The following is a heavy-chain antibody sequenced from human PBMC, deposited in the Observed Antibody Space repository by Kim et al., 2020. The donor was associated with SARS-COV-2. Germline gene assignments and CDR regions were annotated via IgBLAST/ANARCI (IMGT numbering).Heavy chain of an antibody. CDR2: ISGDGGST. CDR1: GFTFDDYA. Sequence: GGSLRLSCAASGFTFDDYAMHWVRQAPGKGLEWVSLISGDGGSTYYADSVKGRFTISRDNSKNSLYLQMNSLRTEDTALYYCAKDTHHYEFWSGYYPHYYYYGMDFWGQGTTVTVSS. V-gene: IGHV3-43*02. CDR3: AKDTHHYEFWSGYYPHYYYYGMDF. J-gene: IGHJ6*02. D-gene: IGHD3-3*01.